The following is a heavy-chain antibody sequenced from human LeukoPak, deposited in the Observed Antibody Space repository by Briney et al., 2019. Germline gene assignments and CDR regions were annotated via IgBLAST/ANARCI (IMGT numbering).Heavy chain of an antibody. J-gene: IGHJ3*02. CDR1: GGTFSSYA. Sequence: GSSVKVSCKASGGTFSSYAISWVRQAPGQGLEWMGRIIPILGIANYAQKFQGRVTITADKSASTAYMELSSLRSEDTAVYYCASRYCGGDCYRSDLDAFDIWGQGTMVTVSS. V-gene: IGHV1-69*04. CDR2: IIPILGIA. CDR3: ASRYCGGDCYRSDLDAFDI. D-gene: IGHD2-21*02.